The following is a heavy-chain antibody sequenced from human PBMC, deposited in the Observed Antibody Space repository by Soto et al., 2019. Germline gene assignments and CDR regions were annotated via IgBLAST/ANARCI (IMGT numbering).Heavy chain of an antibody. V-gene: IGHV4-61*01. J-gene: IGHJ6*02. CDR3: ARDGHGMDV. CDR1: GASISVHSYY. CDR2: IFFTGSA. Sequence: PWATLSLTCTVSGASISVHSYYWTWILQPPGKGLEWIGRIFFTGSAHYNPSLRNRVTMSVDTSKDQFSLTLTSVTAADTAVYYCARDGHGMDVWGQGTTVTVSS.